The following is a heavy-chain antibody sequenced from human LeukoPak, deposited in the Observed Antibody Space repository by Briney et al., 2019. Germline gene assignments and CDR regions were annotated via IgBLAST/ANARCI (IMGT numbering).Heavy chain of an antibody. D-gene: IGHD3-9*01. CDR1: GFTFSSYW. Sequence: PGGSLRLSCAAPGFTFSSYWMSWVRQAPGKGLEWVANIKQDGSEKYYVDSVKGRFTISRDNAKNSLYLQMNSLRAEDTAVYYCARDPEWHDILTGYYGYWGQGTLVTVSS. CDR2: IKQDGSEK. J-gene: IGHJ4*02. CDR3: ARDPEWHDILTGYYGY. V-gene: IGHV3-7*01.